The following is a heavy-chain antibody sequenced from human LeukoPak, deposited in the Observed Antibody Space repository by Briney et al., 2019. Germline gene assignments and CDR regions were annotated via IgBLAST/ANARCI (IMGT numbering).Heavy chain of an antibody. J-gene: IGHJ3*01. Sequence: SETLSLTCTVSGSSISSSSYYWGWIRQPPGKGLEWIGSIYYRGSTYYNPSLKSRVTISVDMSKSQFSLNLSSATAADTAIYYCARDTSSGSLKGAFDLWGQGTMVTVSS. CDR2: IYYRGST. CDR3: ARDTSSGSLKGAFDL. CDR1: GSSISSSSYY. D-gene: IGHD6-19*01. V-gene: IGHV4-39*07.